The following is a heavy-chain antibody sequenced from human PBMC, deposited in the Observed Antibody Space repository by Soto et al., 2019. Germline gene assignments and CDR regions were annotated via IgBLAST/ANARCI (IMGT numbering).Heavy chain of an antibody. CDR2: IKEDGSEQ. CDR1: GFTFSSYW. Sequence: EVQLVESGGGLVQPGGSLRLSCAASGFTFSSYWMTWVRQAPGKGLEWVAKIKEDGSEQNYVDSVKGRFTISRDNAKSSLYVQMNSLRVDDTAMYYCTRNQVKADYWGQGTLVTVSS. CDR3: TRNQVKADY. V-gene: IGHV3-7*01. D-gene: IGHD3-10*01. J-gene: IGHJ4*02.